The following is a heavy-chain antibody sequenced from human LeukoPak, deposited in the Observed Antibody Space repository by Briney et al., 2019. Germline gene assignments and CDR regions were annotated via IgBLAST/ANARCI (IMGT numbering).Heavy chain of an antibody. J-gene: IGHJ4*02. CDR3: ARMEGYSYSDY. Sequence: ATVKVSCKASGGTFSSYAISWVRQAPGQGLEWMGGIIPIFGTTNYAQKFQGRVTITADESTSTAYMELSSLRSEDTAVYYCARMEGYSYSDYWGQGTLVTVSS. CDR2: IIPIFGTT. D-gene: IGHD5-18*01. CDR1: GGTFSSYA. V-gene: IGHV1-69*01.